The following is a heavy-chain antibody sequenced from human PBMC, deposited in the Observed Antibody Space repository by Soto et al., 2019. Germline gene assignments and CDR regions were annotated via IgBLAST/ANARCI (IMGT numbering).Heavy chain of an antibody. J-gene: IGHJ4*02. Sequence: SETLSLTCTVSGGSISSYYWSWIRQPPGKGLEWIGYIYYSGSTNYNPSLKSRVTISVDTSKDQFSLKLSSVTAADTAVYYCARAYDFWSGFDFWGQGTLVTVSS. CDR3: ARAYDFWSGFDF. D-gene: IGHD3-3*01. CDR2: IYYSGST. CDR1: GGSISSYY. V-gene: IGHV4-59*01.